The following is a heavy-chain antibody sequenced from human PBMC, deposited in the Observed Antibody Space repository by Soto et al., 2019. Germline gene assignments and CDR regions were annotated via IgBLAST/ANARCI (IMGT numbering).Heavy chain of an antibody. V-gene: IGHV3-21*01. CDR2: ISSSSSYI. D-gene: IGHD1-26*01. CDR3: ARKWIVGATRAFDI. J-gene: IGHJ3*02. Sequence: KLGGSLRLSCAASGFTFSSYSMNWVRQAPGKGLEWVSSISSSSSYIYYADSVKGRFTISRDNAKNSLYLQMNSLRAEDTAVYYCARKWIVGATRAFDIWGQGTMVTVSS. CDR1: GFTFSSYS.